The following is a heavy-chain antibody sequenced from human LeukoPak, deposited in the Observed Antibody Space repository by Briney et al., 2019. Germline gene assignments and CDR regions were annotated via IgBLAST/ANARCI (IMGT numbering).Heavy chain of an antibody. CDR1: GFSLSSYD. D-gene: IGHD2-8*02. CDR2: IGIPGDT. CDR3: ARAARFLHSTGAHAFDI. V-gene: IGHV3-13*01. J-gene: IGHJ3*02. Sequence: GGSLRLSCAASGFSLSSYDTPWVRQGTGKGLEWVSGIGIPGDTYYPGSVRGRFTISRENAENSLYLQMTSLRAGDTAVYYCARAARFLHSTGAHAFDIWGQGTMVTVSS.